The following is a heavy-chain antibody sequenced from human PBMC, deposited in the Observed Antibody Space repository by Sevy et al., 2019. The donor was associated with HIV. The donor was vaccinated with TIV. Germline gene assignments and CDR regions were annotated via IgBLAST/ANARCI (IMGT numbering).Heavy chain of an antibody. CDR1: GGSFSNYY. V-gene: IGHV4-59*01. CDR3: ARGMRGNPPSGYVSWFDT. Sequence: SETLSLTCSVSGGSFSNYYWNWIRQPPGKGLQWLGYVYYGGSTNYNPSLKSRVTISADTSKNDFSLRLSYVTAADTAVYYCARGMRGNPPSGYVSWFDTWGQGTLVTVSS. J-gene: IGHJ5*02. CDR2: VYYGGST. D-gene: IGHD3-10*02.